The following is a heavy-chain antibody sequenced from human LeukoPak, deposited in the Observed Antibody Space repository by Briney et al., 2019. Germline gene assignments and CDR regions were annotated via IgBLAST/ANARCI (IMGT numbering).Heavy chain of an antibody. D-gene: IGHD2-2*01. V-gene: IGHV4-38-2*02. CDR1: GYSISSGYY. J-gene: IGHJ5*02. CDR2: IYHSGST. CDR3: ARDLVDIVVVPAAIGWFDP. Sequence: SETPSLTCTVSGYSISSGYYWGWIRQPPGKGLEWIGSIYHSGSTYYNPSLKSRVTISVDTSKNQFSLKLSSVTAADTAVYYCARDLVDIVVVPAAIGWFDPWGQGTLVTVSS.